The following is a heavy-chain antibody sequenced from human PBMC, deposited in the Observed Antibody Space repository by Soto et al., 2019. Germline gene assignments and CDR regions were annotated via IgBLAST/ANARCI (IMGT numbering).Heavy chain of an antibody. CDR3: AKDWLGLGYFFEY. Sequence: PGGSLRLSCAASGFIFGNYAMNWVRQHPLKGLEWVASISNVGVITYYADSVKGRFTVSRDNSNNTLYLQMSSLRVEDTAIYYCAKDWLGLGYFFEYWGQGATVTVSS. D-gene: IGHD6-19*01. CDR2: ISNVGVIT. V-gene: IGHV3-23*01. J-gene: IGHJ4*02. CDR1: GFIFGNYA.